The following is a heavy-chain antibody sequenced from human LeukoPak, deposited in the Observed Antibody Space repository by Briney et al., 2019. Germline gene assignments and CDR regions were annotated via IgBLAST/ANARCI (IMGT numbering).Heavy chain of an antibody. CDR1: GFTFDDYA. V-gene: IGHV3-9*01. J-gene: IGHJ4*02. CDR2: IGWNSGSI. Sequence: GGSLRLSCAASGFTFDDYAMHWVRQAPGKGLEWVSGIGWNSGSIGYADSVKGRFTISRDNAKNSLYLQMNSLRAEDTAVYYCARRYCSSTSCQFDYWGQGTLVTVSS. CDR3: ARRYCSSTSCQFDY. D-gene: IGHD2-2*01.